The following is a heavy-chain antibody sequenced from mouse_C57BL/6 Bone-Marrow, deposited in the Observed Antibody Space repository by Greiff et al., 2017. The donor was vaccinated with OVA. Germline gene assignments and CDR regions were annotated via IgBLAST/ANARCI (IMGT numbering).Heavy chain of an antibody. CDR1: GYTFTDYY. CDR3: ARYERWLLSFAY. D-gene: IGHD2-3*01. V-gene: IGHV1-26*01. J-gene: IGHJ3*01. Sequence: VQLQQSGPELVKPGASVKISCKASGYTFTDYYMNWVKQSHGKSLEWIGDINPNNGGTSYNQKFKGKATLTVDKSSSTAYMELRSLTSEDSAVYYCARYERWLLSFAYWGQGTLVTVSA. CDR2: INPNNGGT.